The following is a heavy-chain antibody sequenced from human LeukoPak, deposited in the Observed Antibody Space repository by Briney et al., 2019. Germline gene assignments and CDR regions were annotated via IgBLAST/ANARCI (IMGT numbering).Heavy chain of an antibody. Sequence: ASVKVSCKASGYTFTGYYMHWVRQAPGQGLEWMGWINPNSGGTNYAQKFQGRVTMTRDTSISTAYMELSRLRSDDTAVYYCARACSSTSCQPGGYYYYMDVWGKGTTVTLSS. V-gene: IGHV1-2*02. CDR3: ARACSSTSCQPGGYYYYMDV. CDR1: GYTFTGYY. D-gene: IGHD2-2*01. J-gene: IGHJ6*03. CDR2: INPNSGGT.